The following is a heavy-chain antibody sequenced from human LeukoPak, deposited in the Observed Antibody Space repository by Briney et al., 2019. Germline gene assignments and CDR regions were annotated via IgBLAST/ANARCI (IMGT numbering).Heavy chain of an antibody. D-gene: IGHD6-13*01. CDR2: IIHSGGT. CDR1: GGSFSGYY. J-gene: IGHJ5*02. CDR3: AREGDSSSVGWFDP. Sequence: PSETLSLTCAVYGGSFSGYYWSWIRQTPERGLEWIGEIIHSGGTNWNPSLKSRVTISVDTSKNQFSLKLSSVTAADTAVYYCAREGDSSSVGWFDPWGQGTLVTVSS. V-gene: IGHV4-34*12.